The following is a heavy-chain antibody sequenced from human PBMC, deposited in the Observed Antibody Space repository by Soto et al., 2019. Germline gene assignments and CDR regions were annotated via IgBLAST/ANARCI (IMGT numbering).Heavy chain of an antibody. J-gene: IGHJ4*02. D-gene: IGHD1-7*01. V-gene: IGHV3-66*01. CDR1: GFTVSSKY. Sequence: EVQLVESGGGLVQPGGSLRLSCAASGFTVSSKYMSWVRQAPGKGLEWVSVIYSGGSTYYADSVKGRFTISRDNSKNTLYLQMNSLRAEDTAVYYCARVQNWNYVIDYWGQGTLVTVSS. CDR2: IYSGGST. CDR3: ARVQNWNYVIDY.